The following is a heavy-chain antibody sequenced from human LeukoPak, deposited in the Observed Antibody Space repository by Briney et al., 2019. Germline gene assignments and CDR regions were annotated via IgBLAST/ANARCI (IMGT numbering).Heavy chain of an antibody. V-gene: IGHV3-23*01. D-gene: IGHD6-6*01. CDR1: GFTFSNYA. J-gene: IGHJ4*02. CDR2: SGSGANT. CDR3: ARDKGTSYLSSFDY. Sequence: GGSLRLSCTASGFTFSNYAMSWVRQAPGKGLEWVISGSGANTYYADSVKGRVSISRDNSKNTLYLQMNSLRAADTAVYYCARDKGTSYLSSFDYWGQGTLVTVSS.